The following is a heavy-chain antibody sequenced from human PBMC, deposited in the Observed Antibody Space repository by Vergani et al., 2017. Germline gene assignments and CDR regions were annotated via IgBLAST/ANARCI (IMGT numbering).Heavy chain of an antibody. Sequence: EVQLVESGGGLVQPGGSLRLSCAASGFTFSSYSMNWVRQAPGKGLEWVSYISSSSSTIYYADSVKGRFTISRDNAKNSLYLQMNSLRAEDTAVYYCARDCSTSCYGRVGDYYYYMDVWGRGTTVTVSS. CDR3: ARDCSTSCYGRVGDYYYYMDV. D-gene: IGHD2-2*01. V-gene: IGHV3-48*04. CDR1: GFTFSSYS. J-gene: IGHJ6*03. CDR2: ISSSSSTI.